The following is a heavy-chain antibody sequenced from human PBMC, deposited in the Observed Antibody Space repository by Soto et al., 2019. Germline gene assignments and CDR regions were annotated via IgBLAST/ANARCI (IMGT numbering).Heavy chain of an antibody. Sequence: NPSETLSLTYAVYGATVHGSDWNWIRQPPGNGLEWIGVINHTGGAHYNPALKSPVTMSVDTYKNKFSLRLSSVSAADTAIYYCATRITVFGLLIPPFDPWGKGTQVTVS. CDR2: INHTGGA. J-gene: IGHJ5*02. D-gene: IGHD3-3*01. CDR3: ATRITVFGLLIPPFDP. V-gene: IGHV4-34*08. CDR1: GATVHGSD.